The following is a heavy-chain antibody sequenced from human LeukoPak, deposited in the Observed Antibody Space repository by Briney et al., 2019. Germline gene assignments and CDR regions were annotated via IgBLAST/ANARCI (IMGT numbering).Heavy chain of an antibody. D-gene: IGHD2-2*01. Sequence: RSSETLSLTCTVSGGSISSSNYYWGWLRQPPGKGLEWIGSIYYTGSTYYNPSLKSRVTISVDRSKNQFSLKLTSVTAADTAVYYCARYCTTSNCYAGFEYWGQGALVTV. J-gene: IGHJ4*02. CDR3: ARYCTTSNCYAGFEY. CDR1: GGSISSSNYY. CDR2: IYYTGST. V-gene: IGHV4-39*07.